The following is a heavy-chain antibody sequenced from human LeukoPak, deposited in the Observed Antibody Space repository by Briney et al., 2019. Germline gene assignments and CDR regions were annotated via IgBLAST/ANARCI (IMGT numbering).Heavy chain of an antibody. J-gene: IGHJ4*02. CDR1: GYTFTSYV. CDR2: ISAYNGNT. CDR3: ARDWVTRYCSGGSCYSSPPFDY. Sequence: ASVKVSCKASGYTFTSYVISWVRQAPGQGLEWMGWISAYNGNTNYAQKLQGRVTMTTDTSTSTAYMELRSLRSDDTAVYYCARDWVTRYCSGGSCYSSPPFDYWGQGTLVTVSS. D-gene: IGHD2-15*01. V-gene: IGHV1-18*01.